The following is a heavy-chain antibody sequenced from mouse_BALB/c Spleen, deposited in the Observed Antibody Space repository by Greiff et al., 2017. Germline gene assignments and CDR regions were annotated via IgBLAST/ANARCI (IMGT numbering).Heavy chain of an antibody. Sequence: EVQLVESGGGLVQPGGSRKLSCAASGFTFSGFGMHWVRQAPEKGLEWVAYISSGSSTIYYADTVKGRFTISRDNPKNTLFLQMTSLRSEDTAMYYCARTSTYGNYGAMDYWGQGTSVTVSS. CDR2: ISSGSSTI. D-gene: IGHD2-1*01. J-gene: IGHJ4*01. V-gene: IGHV5-17*02. CDR1: GFTFSGFG. CDR3: ARTSTYGNYGAMDY.